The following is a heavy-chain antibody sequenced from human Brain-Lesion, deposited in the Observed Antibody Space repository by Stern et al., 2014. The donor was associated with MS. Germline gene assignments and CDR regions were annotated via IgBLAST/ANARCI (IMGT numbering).Heavy chain of an antibody. CDR2: INKDGSEK. Sequence: QLVESGGGLVQPGGSLRLSCAGSGFNFSHYWMTWVRQAPGKGLEWVASINKDGSEKYYVDSLKGRFTISRDNAKNSLYLQMTSLRADDTAVYYCARKTTAKNWGQGTLVTVSS. D-gene: IGHD4-17*01. V-gene: IGHV3-7*01. CDR1: GFNFSHYW. J-gene: IGHJ4*02. CDR3: ARKTTAKN.